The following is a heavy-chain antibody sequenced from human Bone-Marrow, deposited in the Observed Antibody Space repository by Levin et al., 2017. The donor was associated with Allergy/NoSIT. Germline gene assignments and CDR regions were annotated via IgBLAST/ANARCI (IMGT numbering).Heavy chain of an antibody. CDR2: INPAGGNA. Sequence: ASVKVSCKASGYTFTDYYIHWVRQAPGQGLEWMGGINPAGGNAGYAQKFQDRVTMTRDTSTSTVYMELSSLRSEDTAMYFCARGLYCSGGSCYHRWFDPWGQGTLVTVSS. CDR3: ARGLYCSGGSCYHRWFDP. CDR1: GYTFTDYY. D-gene: IGHD2-15*01. J-gene: IGHJ5*02. V-gene: IGHV1-46*01.